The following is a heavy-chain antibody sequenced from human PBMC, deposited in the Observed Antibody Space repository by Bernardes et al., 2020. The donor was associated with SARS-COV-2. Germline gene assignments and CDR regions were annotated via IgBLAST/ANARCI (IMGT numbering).Heavy chain of an antibody. J-gene: IGHJ6*02. V-gene: IGHV3-48*03. Sequence: GGSLRLSCAVSGFTFSNYEVNWVRQAPGKGLEWISYISNSGNTIYYADSVKGRFTISRDNAKNSLYLEMNSLRAEDTAVYYCARVSRRLDYGMDVWGQGTTVTVSS. D-gene: IGHD1-1*01. CDR3: ARVSRRLDYGMDV. CDR2: ISNSGNTI. CDR1: GFTFSNYE.